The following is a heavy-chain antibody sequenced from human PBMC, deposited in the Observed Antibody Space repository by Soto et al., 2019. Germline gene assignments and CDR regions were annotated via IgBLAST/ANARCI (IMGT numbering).Heavy chain of an antibody. CDR3: ARDRGYDSSGYYFM. CDR2: ISYDGSNK. J-gene: IGHJ4*02. D-gene: IGHD3-22*01. CDR1: GFTFSSFA. Sequence: QVQLVESGGGVVQPGRSLRLSCAASGFTFSSFAMHWVRQAPGKGLEWVALISYDGSNKYYADSVKGRFTISRDNSKNTLYLQMNSLRAEDTAVYYCARDRGYDSSGYYFMWGQGTLVTVSS. V-gene: IGHV3-30-3*01.